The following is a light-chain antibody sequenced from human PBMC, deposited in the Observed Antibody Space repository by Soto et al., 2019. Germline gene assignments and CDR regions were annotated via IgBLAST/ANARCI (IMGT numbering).Light chain of an antibody. Sequence: QSVLTQPASVSGYPGQSIAISCTGTSSDVGVFNYVSWYQQHPGKAPKFMIFDVTSRPSGVSDRFSGSKSGNTASLTISGLQTEDEADYYCASYTTSSTYVFGTGTKVTVL. V-gene: IGLV2-14*03. CDR1: SSDVGVFNY. J-gene: IGLJ1*01. CDR3: ASYTTSSTYV. CDR2: DVT.